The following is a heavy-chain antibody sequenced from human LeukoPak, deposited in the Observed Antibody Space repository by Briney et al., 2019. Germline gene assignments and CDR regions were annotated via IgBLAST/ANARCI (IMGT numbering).Heavy chain of an antibody. V-gene: IGHV3-23*01. J-gene: IGHJ4*02. D-gene: IGHD1-26*01. Sequence: PGGSLRLSCATSGFTFSNYAMSWVRQAPGKGLEWVSSISGSGGSAYYADSVKGRFTISRDISKNPLYLQMNSLRAEDTAVYYCAKPRVGAGYVVADYWGQGTLVTVSS. CDR2: ISGSGGSA. CDR3: AKPRVGAGYVVADY. CDR1: GFTFSNYA.